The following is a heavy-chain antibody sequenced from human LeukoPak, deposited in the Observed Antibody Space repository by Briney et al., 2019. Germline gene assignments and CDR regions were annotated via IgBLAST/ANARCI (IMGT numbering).Heavy chain of an antibody. CDR2: IRHDGSTK. CDR3: ARSVPYGTTWYGRSDC. J-gene: IGHJ4*02. CDR1: GFTFSGFW. V-gene: IGHV3-7*03. Sequence: GGSLRLSCAVSGFTFSGFWMTWVRQTPGKGLEWVANIRHDGSTKYYVDSVKGRFTISRDNAMNSLYLQMDSLRVEDTAIYYCARSVPYGTTWYGRSDCWGQGTQVTVSS. D-gene: IGHD6-13*01.